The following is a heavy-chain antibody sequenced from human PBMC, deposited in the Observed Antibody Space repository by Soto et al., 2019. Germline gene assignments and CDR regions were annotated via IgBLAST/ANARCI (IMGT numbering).Heavy chain of an antibody. CDR3: AIDVSYDGSGWANGFDP. J-gene: IGHJ5*02. D-gene: IGHD3-22*01. CDR1: GGSVNSGGYY. Sequence: QVQLQESGPGLVKPSQTLSLTCSVSGGSVNSGGYYWSGIRQHPGKGLEWIGYIHYRGNTYYNPSLKSRVTTSLDTSQNQFSLKLSSVTAADTAVYYCAIDVSYDGSGWANGFDPWGQGPLVTVSS. CDR2: IHYRGNT. V-gene: IGHV4-31*03.